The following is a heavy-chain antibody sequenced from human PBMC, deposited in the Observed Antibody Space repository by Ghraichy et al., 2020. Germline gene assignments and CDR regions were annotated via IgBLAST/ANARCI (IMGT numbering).Heavy chain of an antibody. D-gene: IGHD4-17*01. CDR2: IKQDGSEK. J-gene: IGHJ4*02. CDR3: ARVGVDDYGDRNYSAGLDY. CDR1: GFTFSSYW. Sequence: GGSLRLSCAASGFTFSSYWMSWVRQAPGKGLEWVANIKQDGSEKYYVDSVKGRFTISRDNAKNSLYLQMNSLRAEDTAVYYCARVGVDDYGDRNYSAGLDYWGQGTLVTVSS. V-gene: IGHV3-7*01.